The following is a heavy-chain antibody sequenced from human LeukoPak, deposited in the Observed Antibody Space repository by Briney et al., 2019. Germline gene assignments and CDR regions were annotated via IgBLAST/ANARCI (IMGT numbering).Heavy chain of an antibody. V-gene: IGHV3-7*03. CDR3: AARSSGNPYF. J-gene: IGHJ4*02. CDR1: GFTFSRYW. D-gene: IGHD1-26*01. CDR2: IKQDGSER. Sequence: GGSLRLSCAASGFTFSRYWMTWVRQAPGKGLEWVANIKQDGSERYYVDSVKGRFSTSRDNAKNSLYLQMNSLRVEDTAVYYCAARSSGNPYFWGQGTLVTVSS.